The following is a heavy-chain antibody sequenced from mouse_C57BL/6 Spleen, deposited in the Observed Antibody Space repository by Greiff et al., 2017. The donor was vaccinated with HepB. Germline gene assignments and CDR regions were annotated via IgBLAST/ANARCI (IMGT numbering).Heavy chain of an antibody. CDR1: GYTFTSYG. CDR3: ASRGWGGSSYWYFDV. CDR2: IYPRSGNT. D-gene: IGHD1-1*01. V-gene: IGHV1-81*01. J-gene: IGHJ1*03. Sequence: QVQLQQSGAELARPGASVKLSCKASGYTFTSYGISWVKQRTGQGLEWIGEIYPRSGNTYYNEKFKGKATLTADKSSSTAYMELRSLTSEDSAVYFCASRGWGGSSYWYFDVWGTGTTVTVSS.